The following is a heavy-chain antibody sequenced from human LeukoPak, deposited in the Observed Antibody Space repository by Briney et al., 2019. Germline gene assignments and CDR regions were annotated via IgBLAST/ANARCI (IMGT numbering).Heavy chain of an antibody. Sequence: GSLRLSCGASGFTFSNAWMNWVRQAPGKGLEWVSHISGSGNTFYYAASVKGRFTISRDNAKRSLYLQMNSLRAEDTAVYYCARDGFGSSWYSDFCGQGTRVPVTA. J-gene: IGHJ4*02. D-gene: IGHD6-13*01. CDR2: ISGSGNTF. V-gene: IGHV3-48*04. CDR1: GFTFSNAW. CDR3: ARDGFGSSWYSDF.